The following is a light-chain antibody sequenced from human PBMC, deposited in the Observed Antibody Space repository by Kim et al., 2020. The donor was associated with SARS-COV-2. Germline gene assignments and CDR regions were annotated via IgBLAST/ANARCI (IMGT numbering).Light chain of an antibody. CDR1: QSVSSNY. CDR2: GAS. J-gene: IGKJ2*01. V-gene: IGKV3-20*01. CDR3: QQYSSSRYT. Sequence: EIVLTQSPGTLSFSPGERATLSCRASQSVSSNYLAWYRQKPGQAPRLLVYGASSRAAGTPDRFSGSGFGTDFTLTISRLEPEDFAVYFCQQYSSSRYTFGQGTKLEI.